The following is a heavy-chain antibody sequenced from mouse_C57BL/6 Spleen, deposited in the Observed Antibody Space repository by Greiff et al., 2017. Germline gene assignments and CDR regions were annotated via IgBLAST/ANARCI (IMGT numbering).Heavy chain of an antibody. Sequence: QVQLQQSGPELVKPGASVKISCKASGYAFSSSWMNWVKQRPGKGLEWIGRIYPGDGDTNYNGKFKGKATLTAGKSSSTAYMQLSSLTSEDSAVYFCARDGGPYAMDYWGQGTSVTVSS. J-gene: IGHJ4*01. V-gene: IGHV1-82*01. CDR1: GYAFSSSW. CDR3: ARDGGPYAMDY. CDR2: IYPGDGDT. D-gene: IGHD2-3*01.